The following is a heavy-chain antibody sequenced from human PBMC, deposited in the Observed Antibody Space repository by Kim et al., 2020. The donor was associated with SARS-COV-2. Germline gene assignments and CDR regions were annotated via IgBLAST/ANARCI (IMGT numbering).Heavy chain of an antibody. V-gene: IGHV3-21*01. D-gene: IGHD5-18*01. CDR3: ARGNTAMAKTRYSDY. CDR2: ISSSSYI. J-gene: IGHJ4*02. CDR1: GFTFSSYS. Sequence: GGSLRLSCAASGFTFSSYSMNWVRQAPGKGLEWVSSISSSSYIYYADSVKGRFTISRDNAKNSLYLQMNSLRAEDTAVYYCARGNTAMAKTRYSDYWGQGTLVTVSS.